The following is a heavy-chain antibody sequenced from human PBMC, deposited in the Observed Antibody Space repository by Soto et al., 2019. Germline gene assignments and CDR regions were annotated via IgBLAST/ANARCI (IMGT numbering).Heavy chain of an antibody. V-gene: IGHV1-69*12. CDR3: AREGGNRDIVLLLAGIHPFDY. D-gene: IGHD2-2*01. Sequence: QVQLVQSGAEVKKPGSSVKVSCKASGGTFSSYAISWVRQAPGQGLEWMGGIIPIFGTANYAQKFQGRVTITADESTSTAYMELSSLRSEDTAVYYCAREGGNRDIVLLLAGIHPFDYWGQGTLVTVSS. CDR2: IIPIFGTA. CDR1: GGTFSSYA. J-gene: IGHJ4*02.